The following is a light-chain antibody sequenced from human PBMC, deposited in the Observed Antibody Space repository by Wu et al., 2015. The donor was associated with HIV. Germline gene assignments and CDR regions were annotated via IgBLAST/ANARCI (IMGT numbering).Light chain of an antibody. V-gene: IGKV1-39*01. Sequence: DIQMTQSPSSLSASVGDRVTITCRASQSISNYLNWYQQKPGKAPKLLIYAASSLQSGVPSRFSGSGSGADFTLTISSLQPEDFATYFCQETSSIPPAFGQGTRVDVK. J-gene: IGKJ5*01. CDR1: QSISNY. CDR3: QETSSIPPA. CDR2: AAS.